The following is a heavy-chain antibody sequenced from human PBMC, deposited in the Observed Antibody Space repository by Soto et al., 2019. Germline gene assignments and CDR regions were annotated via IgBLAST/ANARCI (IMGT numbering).Heavy chain of an antibody. CDR1: GVTFSSYA. CDR2: ISGSGGST. J-gene: IGHJ4*02. D-gene: IGHD5-12*01. Sequence: EVQLLESGGGLVQPGGSLRLSCAASGVTFSSYAMSWVRQAPGKGLEWVSAISGSGGSTYYADSVKGRFTISRDNSKNTLYLQMNSLRAEDTAVYYCAKALGGYEEASPFDYWGQGTLVTVSS. CDR3: AKALGGYEEASPFDY. V-gene: IGHV3-23*01.